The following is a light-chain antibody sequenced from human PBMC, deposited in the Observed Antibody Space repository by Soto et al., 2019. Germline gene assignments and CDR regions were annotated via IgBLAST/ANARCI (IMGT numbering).Light chain of an antibody. CDR1: QRLLHSNGNTF. Sequence: EIVMTQSPPSVTVTPGEPASISCRSSQRLLHSNGNTFLDWYLQKPGQSPQLLIYLGSNRASGDPDRVSGSEAGTDFTLKISRVEAEDVGVYYCMQALQTPYTFGQGTKLVIK. J-gene: IGKJ2*01. CDR2: LGS. CDR3: MQALQTPYT. V-gene: IGKV2-28*01.